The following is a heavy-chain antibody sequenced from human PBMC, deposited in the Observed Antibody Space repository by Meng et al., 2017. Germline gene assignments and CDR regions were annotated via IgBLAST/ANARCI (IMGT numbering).Heavy chain of an antibody. Sequence: QVVLGRSGAEVKKPGASVKVSCKPSGYNFPDYYIHWVRRAPGQGLEWMGRINPKSGDTHYAQKFQARVTMTGDTSISTAYMELSGLRSDDTAMYYCARDEDISAAGKLFGDYWGQGTLVTVSS. CDR1: GYNFPDYY. V-gene: IGHV1-2*06. J-gene: IGHJ4*02. D-gene: IGHD6-25*01. CDR2: INPKSGDT. CDR3: ARDEDISAAGKLFGDY.